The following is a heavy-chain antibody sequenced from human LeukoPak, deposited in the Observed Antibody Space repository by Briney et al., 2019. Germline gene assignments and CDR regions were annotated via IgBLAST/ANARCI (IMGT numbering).Heavy chain of an antibody. Sequence: GRSLRLSCAASGFTFSSYGVHWVRQAPGKGLEWVAVISYDGSNKYYADSVKGRFTISRDNSKNTLYLQMNSLRAEDTAVYYCARISPENGMDVWGQGTTVTVSS. CDR3: ARISPENGMDV. CDR2: ISYDGSNK. D-gene: IGHD5-24*01. J-gene: IGHJ6*02. V-gene: IGHV3-30*03. CDR1: GFTFSSYG.